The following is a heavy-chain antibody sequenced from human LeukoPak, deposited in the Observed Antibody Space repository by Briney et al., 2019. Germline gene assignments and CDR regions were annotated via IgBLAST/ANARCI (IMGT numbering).Heavy chain of an antibody. Sequence: GGSLRLSCAASGFTFSSYGIHWVRPAPGKGLEWVAFIRYDGSNKYYADSVKGRFTISRDNSKNTLHLQMNSLRAEDTAVYYCAKDQCSSTSCQFFDYWGQGTLVTVSS. CDR2: IRYDGSNK. CDR1: GFTFSSYG. V-gene: IGHV3-30*02. CDR3: AKDQCSSTSCQFFDY. D-gene: IGHD2-2*01. J-gene: IGHJ4*02.